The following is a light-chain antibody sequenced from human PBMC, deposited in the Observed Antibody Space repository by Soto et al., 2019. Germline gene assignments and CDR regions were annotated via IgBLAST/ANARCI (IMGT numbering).Light chain of an antibody. Sequence: QSVLTQPPSVSGAPGQRITISCTGSISNIGAGYEVLWYQHLPGTAPKLLIYGSKNRPSGVPDRFSGSKSGTSASLAITGLQAEDEADYYCQSYDSGLKVFGGGTKLTVL. CDR3: QSYDSGLKV. J-gene: IGLJ3*02. CDR1: ISNIGAGYE. CDR2: GSK. V-gene: IGLV1-40*01.